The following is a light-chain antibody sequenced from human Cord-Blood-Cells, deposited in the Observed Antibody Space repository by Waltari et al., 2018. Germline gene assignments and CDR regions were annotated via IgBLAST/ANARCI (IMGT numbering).Light chain of an antibody. J-gene: IGLJ1*01. Sequence: QSALTQPASVSGSPGQSITISCTGTSSDVGGYNYVSWYQQHPGKAPKLMIYDVSNPPSWVSNRVSGSKSGNTASLTISWLQAEDEADYYCSSYTSSSTPYVFGTGTKVTVL. V-gene: IGLV2-14*01. CDR1: SSDVGGYNY. CDR3: SSYTSSSTPYV. CDR2: DVS.